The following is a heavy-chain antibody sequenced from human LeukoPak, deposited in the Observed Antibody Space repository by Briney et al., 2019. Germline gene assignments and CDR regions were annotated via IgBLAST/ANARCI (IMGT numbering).Heavy chain of an antibody. CDR3: ARVKYYDSSGYDY. J-gene: IGHJ4*02. V-gene: IGHV1-2*02. D-gene: IGHD3-22*01. CDR2: INPNSGGT. Sequence: VKVSCKASGYTFTGYYIHWVRQAPGQGLEWMGWINPNSGGTNYAQKFQGRVTMTRDTSISTAYMELSRLRSDDTAVYYCARVKYYDSSGYDYWGQGTLVTVSS. CDR1: GYTFTGYY.